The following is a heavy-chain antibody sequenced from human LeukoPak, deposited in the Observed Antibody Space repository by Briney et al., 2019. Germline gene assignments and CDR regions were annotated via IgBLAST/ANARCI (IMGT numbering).Heavy chain of an antibody. V-gene: IGHV3-23*01. CDR3: AKDRGIVVFRPFDY. Sequence: GGSLRLSCAASGFTFSSYAMSWVRQAPGKGLEWVSAISGTGGNTYYADSVKSRFTISRDNSKNTLYLQMNSLRAEDTAVYYCAKDRGIVVFRPFDYWGQGTLVTVSS. CDR1: GFTFSSYA. CDR2: ISGTGGNT. D-gene: IGHD3-22*01. J-gene: IGHJ4*02.